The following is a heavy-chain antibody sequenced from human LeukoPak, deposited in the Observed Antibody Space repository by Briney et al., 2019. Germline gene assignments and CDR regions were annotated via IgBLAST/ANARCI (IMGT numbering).Heavy chain of an antibody. V-gene: IGHV3-48*04. D-gene: IGHD3-22*01. CDR3: ARVHTSSYGADL. Sequence: GSLRLSCAASGFTFSTYSIDWVSQAPGKGLQWISYISSTSSTIDFADSVKGRFTISRDNARNSVYLQMNSLRAEDTAVYYCARVHTSSYGADLWGQGTLVTVSS. CDR1: GFTFSTYS. CDR2: ISSTSSTI. J-gene: IGHJ5*02.